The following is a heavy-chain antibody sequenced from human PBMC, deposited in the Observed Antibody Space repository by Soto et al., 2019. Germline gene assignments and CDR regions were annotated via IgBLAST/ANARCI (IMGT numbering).Heavy chain of an antibody. CDR1: GFTFSSYS. J-gene: IGHJ5*02. Sequence: GGSLRLSCAASGFTFSSYSMNWVRQAPGKGLEWVSYISSSSSTIYYADSVKGRFTISRDNAKNSLYLQMNSLRAEDTAVYYCASIITGTTGGDWFDPWGQGTLVTVSS. CDR2: ISSSSSTI. CDR3: ASIITGTTGGDWFDP. V-gene: IGHV3-48*01. D-gene: IGHD1-7*01.